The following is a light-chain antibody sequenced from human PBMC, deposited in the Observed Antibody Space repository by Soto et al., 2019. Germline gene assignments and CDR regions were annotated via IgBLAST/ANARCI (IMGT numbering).Light chain of an antibody. CDR1: SSDVGGYNY. CDR2: EVS. Sequence: QSALTQPASVSGSPGQSITISCTGTSSDVGGYNYVSWYQLHPGKAPKLMVYEVSNRPSGVSNRFSGSKSGNTASLTISGLQAEDEADYYCSSYTRTTPYVFATGRKVT. J-gene: IGLJ1*01. CDR3: SSYTRTTPYV. V-gene: IGLV2-14*01.